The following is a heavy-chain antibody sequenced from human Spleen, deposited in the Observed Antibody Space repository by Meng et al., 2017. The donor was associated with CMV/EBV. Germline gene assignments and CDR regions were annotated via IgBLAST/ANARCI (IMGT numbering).Heavy chain of an antibody. CDR2: ISWNSGTL. CDR3: ARGTDDFWSGYSYYYYYGMDV. V-gene: IGHV3-9*01. Sequence: GGSLRLSCAASGFTFDDFAMHWVRQAPGKGLEWVSGISWNSGTLEYADSVKGRFTISRDNARNSLYLQMNSLRPEDTAVYYCARGTDDFWSGYSYYYYYGMDVWGQGTTVTVSS. D-gene: IGHD3-3*01. J-gene: IGHJ6*02. CDR1: GFTFDDFA.